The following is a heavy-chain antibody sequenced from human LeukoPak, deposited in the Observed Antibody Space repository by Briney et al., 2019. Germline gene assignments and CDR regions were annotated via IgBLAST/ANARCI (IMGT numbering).Heavy chain of an antibody. CDR1: GFTFSSYG. V-gene: IGHV3-30*18. CDR2: ISYDGSNK. J-gene: IGHJ4*02. CDR3: AKDQASYSSHSPDN. D-gene: IGHD6-13*01. Sequence: GGSLRLSCAASGFTFSSYGIHWVRQAPGKGLEWVAVISYDGSNKYYADSVKGRFTISRDNSKNTLYLQMNSLRAEDTAVYYCAKDQASYSSHSPDNWGQGNLVTVSS.